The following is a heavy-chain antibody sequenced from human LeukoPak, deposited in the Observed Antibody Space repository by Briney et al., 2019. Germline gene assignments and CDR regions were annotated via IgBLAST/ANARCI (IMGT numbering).Heavy chain of an antibody. Sequence: GSSVKVSCKASGGTFSSYAISWVRQAPGQGLEWMGGIIPIFGTANYAQKFQGRVTITADESTSTPYMELSSLRSEDTAVYYCARAGGATLTWFDPWGQGTLVTVSS. V-gene: IGHV1-69*01. J-gene: IGHJ5*02. CDR3: ARAGGATLTWFDP. CDR2: IIPIFGTA. CDR1: GGTFSSYA. D-gene: IGHD1-26*01.